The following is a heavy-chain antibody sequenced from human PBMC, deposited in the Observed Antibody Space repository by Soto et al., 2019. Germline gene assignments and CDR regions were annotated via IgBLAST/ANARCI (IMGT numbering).Heavy chain of an antibody. V-gene: IGHV1-69*06. CDR3: ARAIKRWEVHYYFDY. CDR1: GSTFDNFA. Sequence: QVVLLQSGAEVKEPGSSVRVSCKVSGSTFDNFAFSWVRQAPGHGPEWMGGIVVMSNTADYSQRFQDSVTITADTSTRTLYMELGRLTFEDTAVYYCARAIKRWEVHYYFDYWGQGTLVTVSS. J-gene: IGHJ4*02. D-gene: IGHD1-26*01. CDR2: IVVMSNTA.